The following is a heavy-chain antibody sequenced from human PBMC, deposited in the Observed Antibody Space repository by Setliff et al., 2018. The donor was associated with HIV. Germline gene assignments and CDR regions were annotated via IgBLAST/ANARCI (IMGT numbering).Heavy chain of an antibody. CDR3: ARASRGGYYGSSGYAY. CDR1: GFTFSNFA. Sequence: GGSLRLSCVASGFTFSNFAMHWVRQAPGKGLEWVSVISYDGSRTYYADSVKGRFTISRDNAKNSLYLQMNSLRAEDTAVYYCARASRGGYYGSSGYAYWGQGTLVTVSS. V-gene: IGHV3-30*07. J-gene: IGHJ4*02. CDR2: ISYDGSRT. D-gene: IGHD3-22*01.